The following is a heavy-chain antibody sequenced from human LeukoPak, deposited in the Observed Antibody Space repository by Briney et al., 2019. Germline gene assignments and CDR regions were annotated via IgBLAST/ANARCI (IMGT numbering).Heavy chain of an antibody. CDR2: INPNSGGT. Sequence: ASVKVSCKASGYTFTGYYMHWVRQAPGQGLEWMGWINPNSGGTNYAQKFQGRVTMTRDPYINTAYMELSRLRSDDTAVYYCARGFSSSWSYFENWGQGTLVTVSS. V-gene: IGHV1-2*02. CDR3: ARGFSSSWSYFEN. D-gene: IGHD6-13*01. J-gene: IGHJ4*02. CDR1: GYTFTGYY.